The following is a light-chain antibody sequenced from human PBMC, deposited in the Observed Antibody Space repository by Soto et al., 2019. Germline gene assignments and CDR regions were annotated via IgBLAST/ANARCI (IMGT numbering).Light chain of an antibody. CDR2: AAS. J-gene: IGKJ1*01. CDR3: QQSYSSPPT. CDR1: QSINKW. V-gene: IGKV1-39*01. Sequence: DIQMTQSPSTLSASIGDRVTITCRASQSINKWLAWHQQKPGKAPKLMIFAASSLQSGVPSRFIGSRSGPDCTLTISSLQPEDVATYYCQQSYSSPPTLGQGTKVDI.